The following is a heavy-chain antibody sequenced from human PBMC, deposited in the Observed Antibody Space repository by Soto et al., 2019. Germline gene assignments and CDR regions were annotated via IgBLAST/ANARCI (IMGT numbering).Heavy chain of an antibody. CDR2: ISYDGSNK. V-gene: IGHV3-30*18. CDR1: GFTFSSYG. J-gene: IGHJ6*02. Sequence: GGSLRLSCAASGFTFSSYGMHWVRQAPGKGLEWVAVISYDGSNKYYADSVKGRFTISRDNSKNTLYLQMNSLRAEDTAVYYCAKDGRGGSYYYCGMDVWGQGTTVTVSS. CDR3: AKDGRGGSYYYCGMDV.